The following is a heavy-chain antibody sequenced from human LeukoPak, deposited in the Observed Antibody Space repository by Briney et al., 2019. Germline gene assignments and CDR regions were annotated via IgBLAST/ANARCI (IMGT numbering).Heavy chain of an antibody. V-gene: IGHV4-39*07. CDR3: ARDGWGSSLNWFDP. Sequence: SETLSLTCTVSGGSISRSRYYWGWIRQPPGKGLEWIGSLFYGGNTYYNPSLESRVTISIDTSRNQLSMKLTFVTAADTAMYYCARDGWGSSLNWFDPWGQGTLVTVSS. CDR2: LFYGGNT. J-gene: IGHJ5*02. CDR1: GGSISRSRYY. D-gene: IGHD6-13*01.